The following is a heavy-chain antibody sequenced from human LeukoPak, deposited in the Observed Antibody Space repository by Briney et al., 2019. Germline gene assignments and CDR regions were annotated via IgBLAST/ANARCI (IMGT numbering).Heavy chain of an antibody. CDR3: ARDSEGGSYYEG. V-gene: IGHV4-59*01. Sequence: SETLSLTCTVSGGSISSYYWSWIRQPPGKGLEWIGYIYYSGSTNYNPSLKSRVTISVDTSKNQFSLKLSSVTASDTAVYYCARDSEGGSYYEGWGQGTLVTVSS. J-gene: IGHJ4*02. CDR1: GGSISSYY. D-gene: IGHD1-26*01. CDR2: IYYSGST.